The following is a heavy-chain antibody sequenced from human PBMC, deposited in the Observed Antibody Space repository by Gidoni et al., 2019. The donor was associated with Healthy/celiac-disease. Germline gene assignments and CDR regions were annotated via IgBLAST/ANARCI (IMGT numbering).Heavy chain of an antibody. CDR1: GYSISSGYY. CDR2: IYHSGST. V-gene: IGHV4-38-2*02. Sequence: VHLQDSGPGLVKPSETLSLTCTVSGYSISSGYYWGWIRQPPGKGLERIGSIYHSGSTYYNPSLKSRVTISVDTSKSQFSLKRSSVTAADTAVYYCASSRCLGESQSLYYFDYWGQGTLVTVSS. J-gene: IGHJ4*02. CDR3: ASSRCLGESQSLYYFDY. D-gene: IGHD3-10*01.